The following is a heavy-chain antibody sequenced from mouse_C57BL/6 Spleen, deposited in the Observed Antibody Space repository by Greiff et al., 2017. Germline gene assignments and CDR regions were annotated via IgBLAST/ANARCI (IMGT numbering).Heavy chain of an antibody. V-gene: IGHV1-58*01. CDR1: GYTFTSYG. CDR3: ARKDGVYCVYDRLCD. J-gene: IGHJ3*01. D-gene: IGHD2-2*01. CDR2: IDSGNGYT. Sequence: DVQLQESGAELVRPGSSVKMSCKTSGYTFTSYGINWVKQRPGQGLEWIGYIDSGNGYTEYNERFKGKATLTSDTSSSTAYMQLSSLTSEDSAIYVSARKDGVYCVYDRLCDWGQGTLVTVSA.